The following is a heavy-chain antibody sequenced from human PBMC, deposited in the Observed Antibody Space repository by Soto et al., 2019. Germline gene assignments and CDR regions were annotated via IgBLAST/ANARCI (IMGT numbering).Heavy chain of an antibody. D-gene: IGHD6-19*01. Sequence: EVQLVESGGGLVKPGGSLRLSCAASGFTFSSYSMNWVRQAPGKGLEWVSSISSSSSYIYYADSVKGRFTISRDNANNSLYLQMKSLRAKDTAVYYCARDTAVAGLFDYWGQGTLVTVSS. J-gene: IGHJ4*02. CDR3: ARDTAVAGLFDY. V-gene: IGHV3-21*01. CDR2: ISSSSSYI. CDR1: GFTFSSYS.